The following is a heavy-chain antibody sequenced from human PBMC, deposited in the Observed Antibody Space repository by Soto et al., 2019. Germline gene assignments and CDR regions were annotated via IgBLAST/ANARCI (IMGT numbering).Heavy chain of an antibody. Sequence: ASVKVSCKASGGTFSSYTISWVRQAPGQGLEWMGRINPNRGKTDYAQKFQGRVTMTRNKSISTAYMELSSLRSEDTAVYYCARTNYYDTSGHPNWFDPWGQGTLVTVSS. CDR3: ARTNYYDTSGHPNWFDP. V-gene: IGHV1-8*02. CDR1: GGTFSSYT. D-gene: IGHD3-22*01. J-gene: IGHJ5*02. CDR2: INPNRGKT.